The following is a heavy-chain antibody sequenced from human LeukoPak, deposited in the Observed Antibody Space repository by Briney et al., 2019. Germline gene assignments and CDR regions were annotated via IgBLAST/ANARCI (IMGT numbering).Heavy chain of an antibody. CDR3: ARDAPSDFWSGYFVY. CDR1: GGTFSSYA. CDR2: IIPIFGTA. D-gene: IGHD3-3*01. Sequence: ASVKVSCKASGGTFSSYAISWVQQAPGQGLEWMGRIIPIFGTANYAQKFQGRVTITTDESTSTAYMELSSLRSEDTAVYYCARDAPSDFWSGYFVYWGQGTLVTVSS. V-gene: IGHV1-69*05. J-gene: IGHJ4*02.